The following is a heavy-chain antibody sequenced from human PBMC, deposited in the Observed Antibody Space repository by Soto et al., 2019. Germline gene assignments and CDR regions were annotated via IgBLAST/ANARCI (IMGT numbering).Heavy chain of an antibody. Sequence: SETLSLTCVVYGGSFSGYYWSWIRQSPGKGLEWIGGINHRGSTNYNPSLESRVTISVDTSKNQFSLKLPSVTAADTAMYYCARDGFCTSTTCRVGNWFDPWGQGTLVTV. CDR1: GGSFSGYY. CDR2: INHRGST. J-gene: IGHJ5*02. CDR3: ARDGFCTSTTCRVGNWFDP. V-gene: IGHV4-34*01. D-gene: IGHD2-2*01.